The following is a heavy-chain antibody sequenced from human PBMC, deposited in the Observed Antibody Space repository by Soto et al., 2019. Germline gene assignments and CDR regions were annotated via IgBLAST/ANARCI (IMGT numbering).Heavy chain of an antibody. CDR2: IYGGGST. J-gene: IGHJ4*02. Sequence: EVQLVESGGGLIQPGGSLRLSCAASGFTVSSNYMSWVRQAPGKGLEWVSVIYGGGSTYYADSVKGRVTIGRDNSKNTLYLQMNSLRAEDPAVYYCARVGGYYDSSGPFDYWGQGTLVTVSS. V-gene: IGHV3-53*01. D-gene: IGHD3-22*01. CDR1: GFTVSSNY. CDR3: ARVGGYYDSSGPFDY.